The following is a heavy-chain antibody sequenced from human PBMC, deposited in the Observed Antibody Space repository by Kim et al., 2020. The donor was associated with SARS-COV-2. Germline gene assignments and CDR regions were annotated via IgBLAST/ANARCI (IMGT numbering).Heavy chain of an antibody. Sequence: SETLSLTCAVYGGSFSGYYWSWIRQPPGKGLEWIGEINHSGSTNYNPSLKSRVTISVDTSKNQFSLKLSSVTAADTAVYYCARGGIVRGVDGPTLDYWGQGTLVTVSS. CDR3: ARGGIVRGVDGPTLDY. V-gene: IGHV4-34*01. J-gene: IGHJ4*02. D-gene: IGHD3-10*01. CDR2: INHSGST. CDR1: GGSFSGYY.